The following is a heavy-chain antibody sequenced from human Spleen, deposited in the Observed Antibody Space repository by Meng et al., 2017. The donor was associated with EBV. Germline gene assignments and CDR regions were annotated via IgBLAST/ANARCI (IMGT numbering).Heavy chain of an antibody. V-gene: IGHV6-1*01. Sequence: QIQLQQSSPGLVKSXXTLPVTCAISGDSISSNNAAWNWIRQSPSRGLEWLGRTYYRSKSYNDYAVSVKSRITVNLDTSKNQFSLHLNSVTPEDTAVYYCAYFGDLPPLWWGQGTLVTVSS. CDR1: GDSISSNNAA. J-gene: IGHJ4*02. CDR3: AYFGDLPPLW. D-gene: IGHD3-16*01. CDR2: TYYRSKSYN.